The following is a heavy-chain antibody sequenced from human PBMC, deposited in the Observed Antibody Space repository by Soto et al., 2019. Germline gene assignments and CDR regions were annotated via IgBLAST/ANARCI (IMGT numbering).Heavy chain of an antibody. J-gene: IGHJ3*02. Sequence: PGGSLRLSCADSGFDFSSHPMSWVRQAPEKGLEWVAGISDGGDLTYNADSVRGRFTISRDNSRNTLYLQMNSLRAEDTAVYYCARRVIGSSRAFDIWGQGTMVTVSS. CDR3: ARRVIGSSRAFDI. D-gene: IGHD3-10*01. V-gene: IGHV3-23*01. CDR2: ISDGGDLT. CDR1: GFDFSSHP.